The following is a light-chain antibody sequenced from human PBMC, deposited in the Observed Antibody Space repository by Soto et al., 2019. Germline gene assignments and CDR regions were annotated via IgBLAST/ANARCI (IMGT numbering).Light chain of an antibody. CDR1: SYNIGSNT. CDR3: AAWDDSLNVV. J-gene: IGLJ2*01. V-gene: IGLV1-44*01. Sequence: QSVLTQPPSASGTPGQRVTISCSGSSYNIGSNTVNWYQQLPGTAPKLLISSNNQRPSGVPDRFSGSKSGTSASLAISGLQSEDEADYYCAAWDDSLNVVFGGGTKLTVL. CDR2: SNN.